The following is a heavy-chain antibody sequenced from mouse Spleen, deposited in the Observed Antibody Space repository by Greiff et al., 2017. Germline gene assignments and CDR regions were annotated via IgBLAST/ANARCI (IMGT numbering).Heavy chain of an antibody. CDR3: ARDRGGDV. V-gene: IGHV5-4*01. J-gene: IGHJ1*03. CDR1: GFTFSSYA. CDR2: ISDGGSYT. Sequence: EVQGVESGGGLVKPGGSLKLSCAASGFTFSSYAMSWVRQTPAKRLEWVATISDGGSYTYYPDNVKGRFTISRDNAKNNLYLQMSHLKSEDTAMYYCARDRGGDVWGTGTTVTVSS. D-gene: IGHD3-3*01.